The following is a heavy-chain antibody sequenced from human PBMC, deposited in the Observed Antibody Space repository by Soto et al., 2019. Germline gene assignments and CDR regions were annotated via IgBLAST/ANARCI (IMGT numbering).Heavy chain of an antibody. CDR3: ARRGYYESSAYGY. Sequence: PGESLKISCQGSGYSFTSYWIGWVRQMPGKGLEWMGIIYPGDSDTRYSPSFQGQVTISADKSISTAYLQWSSLKASDTAMYYCARRGYYESSAYGYWGQGTLVTVSS. CDR2: IYPGDSDT. D-gene: IGHD3-22*01. J-gene: IGHJ4*02. V-gene: IGHV5-51*01. CDR1: GYSFTSYW.